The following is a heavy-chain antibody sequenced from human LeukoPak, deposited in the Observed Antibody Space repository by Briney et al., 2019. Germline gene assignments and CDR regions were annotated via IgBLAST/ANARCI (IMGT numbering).Heavy chain of an antibody. CDR2: INTNTGNP. V-gene: IGHV7-4-1*02. CDR3: ARAYQRLGELSLPDY. Sequence: ASVKVSCKASGYTFTTYAMNWVRQAPGQGLEWMGWINTNTGNPTYAQGFTGRFVFSLDTSVSTAYLQISSLKAEDTAVYYCARAYQRLGELSLPDYWGQGTLVTVSS. CDR1: GYTFTTYA. J-gene: IGHJ4*02. D-gene: IGHD3-16*02.